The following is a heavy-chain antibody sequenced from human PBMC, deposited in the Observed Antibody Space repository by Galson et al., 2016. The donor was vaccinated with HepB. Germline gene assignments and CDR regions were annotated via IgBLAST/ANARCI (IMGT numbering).Heavy chain of an antibody. CDR2: IDPSDSYT. D-gene: IGHD6-13*01. CDR1: GSSFTSYW. Sequence: QSGAEVKKPGESLTISCKGSGSSFTSYWISWVRQMPGKGLEWMGRIDPSDSYTNYSPSIQGHVTISADKSTSTAYLQWSNLKASDTAMYYGASLEAAAGISFMRHWGQGTLVSVSS. CDR3: ASLEAAAGISFMRH. J-gene: IGHJ1*01. V-gene: IGHV5-10-1*01.